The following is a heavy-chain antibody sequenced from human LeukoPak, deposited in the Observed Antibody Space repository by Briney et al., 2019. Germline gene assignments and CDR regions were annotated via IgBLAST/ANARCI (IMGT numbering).Heavy chain of an antibody. Sequence: ASVKVSCKASGYTFTSYGISWVRQAPGQGLEWMGWISVYNGNTNYAQKLQGRVTMTTDTSTSTAYMELRSLRSEDTAVYYCARVPGGAVAGMGFDYWGQGTLVTVSS. D-gene: IGHD6-19*01. V-gene: IGHV1-18*01. CDR1: GYTFTSYG. J-gene: IGHJ4*02. CDR3: ARVPGGAVAGMGFDY. CDR2: ISVYNGNT.